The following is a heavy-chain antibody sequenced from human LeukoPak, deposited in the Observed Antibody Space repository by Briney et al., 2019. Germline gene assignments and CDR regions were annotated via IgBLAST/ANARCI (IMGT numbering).Heavy chain of an antibody. Sequence: SETLSLTCTVSGGPISNYYWSWIRQPPGKGLEWIGNIYYSGSTNYNPSLKSRVTISIDTSKNQFSLKLSSVTAADTAVYYCARVPAAIQPIDYWGQGTLVTVSS. J-gene: IGHJ4*02. CDR3: ARVPAAIQPIDY. V-gene: IGHV4-59*08. CDR2: IYYSGST. D-gene: IGHD2-2*01. CDR1: GGPISNYY.